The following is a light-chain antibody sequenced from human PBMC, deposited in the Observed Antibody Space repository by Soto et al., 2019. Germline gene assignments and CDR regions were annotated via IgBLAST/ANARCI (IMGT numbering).Light chain of an antibody. CDR3: QQRSNWPLT. J-gene: IGKJ4*01. V-gene: IGKV3-11*01. Sequence: EIVLTQSPATLSLSPGERATLSCRASQSVSSYLAWYQQKPGQAPRLLIYDASNRATGIPARFSGNGSGTDFTLTISSLEPEDFAVYYCQQRSNWPLTFGGGTKV. CDR2: DAS. CDR1: QSVSSY.